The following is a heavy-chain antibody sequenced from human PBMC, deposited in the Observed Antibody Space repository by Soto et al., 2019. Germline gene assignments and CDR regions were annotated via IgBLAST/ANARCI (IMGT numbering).Heavy chain of an antibody. D-gene: IGHD5-12*01. CDR3: ARGISLAFDY. CDR2: IYSGGST. V-gene: IGHV3-53*01. J-gene: IGHJ4*02. CDR1: GFAFRRDY. Sequence: LTLSCAASGFAFRRDYMSWFRQAPGKGLECVSVIYSGGSTYYAASVKCRFTISRDNSKNTRYLQMNSLRAEDTAVYYCARGISLAFDYWAQGTLVTASS.